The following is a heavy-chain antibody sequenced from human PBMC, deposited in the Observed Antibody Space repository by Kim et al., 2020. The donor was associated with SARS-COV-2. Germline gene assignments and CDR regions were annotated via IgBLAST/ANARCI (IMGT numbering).Heavy chain of an antibody. Sequence: DSAKGRFTTSRDNTKNTLYLQMSSLRAEDTAVYCCVKDPSLGYGYGGDDYWGQGTLVTVSS. J-gene: IGHJ4*02. V-gene: IGHV3-64D*09. CDR3: VKDPSLGYGYGGDDY. D-gene: IGHD5-18*01.